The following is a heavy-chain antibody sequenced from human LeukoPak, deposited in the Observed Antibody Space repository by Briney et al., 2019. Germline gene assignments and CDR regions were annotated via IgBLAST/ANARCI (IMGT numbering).Heavy chain of an antibody. CDR1: GFTFSSYG. Sequence: GGSLRLSCAASGFTFSSYGMNWVRQAPGKGLEWASYISSSSSNIYYADSVKGRFTISRDNAKDSLYLQMNSVRDEDTAVYYCARDWGLSGYVLDHWGQGTLVTVSS. CDR3: ARDWGLSGYVLDH. D-gene: IGHD6-25*01. J-gene: IGHJ4*02. CDR2: ISSSSSNI. V-gene: IGHV3-48*02.